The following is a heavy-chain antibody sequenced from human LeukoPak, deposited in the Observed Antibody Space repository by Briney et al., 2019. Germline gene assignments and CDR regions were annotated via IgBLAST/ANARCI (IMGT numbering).Heavy chain of an antibody. CDR2: ISGSGGST. Sequence: GGSLRLSCAASGITFSSYAMNWVRQAPGTGLEWVSAISGSGGSTYYADSVKGRFTISRDNSKNTLYLQLNSLRVEDTAVYYCAKDRSAARVGATPTYYFDYWGQGTLVTVSS. D-gene: IGHD1-26*01. CDR3: AKDRSAARVGATPTYYFDY. J-gene: IGHJ4*02. CDR1: GITFSSYA. V-gene: IGHV3-23*01.